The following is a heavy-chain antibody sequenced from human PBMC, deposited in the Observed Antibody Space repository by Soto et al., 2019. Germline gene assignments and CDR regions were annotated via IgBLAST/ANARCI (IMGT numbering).Heavy chain of an antibody. J-gene: IGHJ6*02. V-gene: IGHV1-3*01. D-gene: IGHD3-10*01. Sequence: QVQLVQSGAEVKKPGDSVKVSCKASGYTFTNYAMHWVRQAPGQRLEWMGWINAGNGNTKYSQKFQGRVTITRDTSASTAYMELSSLRYEDTAVYYCARGLLLWGDVWGQGTTVTVSS. CDR3: ARGLLLWGDV. CDR1: GYTFTNYA. CDR2: INAGNGNT.